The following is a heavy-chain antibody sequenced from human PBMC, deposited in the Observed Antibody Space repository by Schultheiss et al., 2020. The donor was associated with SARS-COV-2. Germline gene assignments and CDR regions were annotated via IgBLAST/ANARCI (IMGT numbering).Heavy chain of an antibody. CDR3: ARVMHGDYDPYYFDY. Sequence: SETLSLTCAVSGDSISSVGCSWRWVRQPPGKGLEWIGYIYYSGSTYYNPSLKSRVTISVDTSKNQFSLKLSSVTAADTAVYYCARVMHGDYDPYYFDYWGQGTLVTVSS. D-gene: IGHD4-17*01. J-gene: IGHJ4*02. V-gene: IGHV4-30-4*07. CDR2: IYYSGST. CDR1: GDSISSVGCS.